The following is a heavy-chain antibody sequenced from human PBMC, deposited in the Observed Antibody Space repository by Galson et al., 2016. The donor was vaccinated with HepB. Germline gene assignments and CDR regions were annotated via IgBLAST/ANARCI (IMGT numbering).Heavy chain of an antibody. CDR2: IYSGGRT. D-gene: IGHD6-13*01. V-gene: IGHV4-39*01. Sequence: SETLSLTCTVSGGSISSGTYYWGWIRQPPGKGLEWIGTIYSGGRTYYNPSLMSRLTISVDTSKNQFSLRLSSVTAADTAVYYCARHGRTAAVEFDYWGQGTPVTVSS. CDR3: ARHGRTAAVEFDY. CDR1: GGSISSGTYY. J-gene: IGHJ4*02.